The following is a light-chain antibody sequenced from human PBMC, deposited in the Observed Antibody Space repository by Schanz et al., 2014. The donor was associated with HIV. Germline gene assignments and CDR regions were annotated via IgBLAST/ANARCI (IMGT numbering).Light chain of an antibody. CDR3: SSYAGTTTHWV. CDR2: DVT. CDR1: SMAFSSSNF. J-gene: IGLJ3*02. Sequence: QSVLTQPTSVSGSPGQSITISCTGASMAFSSSNFVSWYQQHPGEAPRLIIYDVTSRPSGVSARFSASKTGETASLTISGLQAEDEADYYCSSYAGTTTHWVFGGGTKLTVL. V-gene: IGLV2-14*03.